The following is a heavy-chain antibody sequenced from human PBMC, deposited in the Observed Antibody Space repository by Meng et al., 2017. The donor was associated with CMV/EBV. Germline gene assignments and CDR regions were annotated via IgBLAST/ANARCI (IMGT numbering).Heavy chain of an antibody. D-gene: IGHD6-13*01. CDR2: INSDGSST. CDR3: AREVRDSSSWGYGMDV. CDR1: GFTFSSYW. J-gene: IGHJ6*02. V-gene: IGHV3-74*01. Sequence: GESLKISCAASGFTFSSYWMHWVRQAPGKGLVWVSRINSDGSSTSYADSVKGRFTISRDNAKNTLYLQMNSLRAEDTAVYYCAREVRDSSSWGYGMDVWGQGATVTVSS.